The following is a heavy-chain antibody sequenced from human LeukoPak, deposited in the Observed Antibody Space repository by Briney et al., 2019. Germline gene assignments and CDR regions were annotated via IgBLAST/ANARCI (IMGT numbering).Heavy chain of an antibody. Sequence: PGGPLRLSCAASGFTFSGYTMNWVRKAPGKELQGGSSISSSNTYIDYAYSVKGRFTIYRANTKTSLYLKRNSLRDEDTDVYYCARDRVGGQGTLVTVSS. V-gene: IGHV3-21*01. CDR2: ISSSNTYI. CDR3: ARDRV. CDR1: GFTFSGYT. J-gene: IGHJ4*02.